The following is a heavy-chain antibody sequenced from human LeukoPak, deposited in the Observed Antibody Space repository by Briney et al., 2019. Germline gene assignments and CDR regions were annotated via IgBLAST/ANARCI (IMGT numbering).Heavy chain of an antibody. Sequence: ASVKVSCKASGGTFSSYAISWVRQAPGQGLEWMGIINPSGGSTSYAQKFQGRVTMTRDTSTSTVYMELSSLRSEDTAVYYCARKSRLGELSLKYWGQGTLVTVSS. CDR3: ARKSRLGELSLKY. D-gene: IGHD3-16*02. J-gene: IGHJ4*02. CDR1: GGTFSSYA. CDR2: INPSGGST. V-gene: IGHV1-46*01.